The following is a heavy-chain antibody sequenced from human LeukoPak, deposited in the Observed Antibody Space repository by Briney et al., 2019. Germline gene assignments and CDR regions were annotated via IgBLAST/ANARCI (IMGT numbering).Heavy chain of an antibody. CDR1: GFTFSSYA. Sequence: GGSLILSCAASGFTFSSYAMHWVRQAPGKGLEWVAVISYDGSNKYYADSVKGRFTISRDNSKNTLYLQMNSLRAEDTAVYYCARGRDRVVATRSDYWGQGTLVTVSS. D-gene: IGHD5-12*01. CDR3: ARGRDRVVATRSDY. V-gene: IGHV3-30-3*01. J-gene: IGHJ4*02. CDR2: ISYDGSNK.